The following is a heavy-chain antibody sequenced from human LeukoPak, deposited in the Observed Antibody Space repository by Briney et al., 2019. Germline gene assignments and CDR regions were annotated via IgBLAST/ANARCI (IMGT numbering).Heavy chain of an antibody. CDR2: IKQDGTEK. CDR3: ARGSFHYYPSF. V-gene: IGHV3-7*04. Sequence: GGSLRLSCAASGFTFSSFWMSWVRQAPGKGLEWVANIKQDGTEKYYVDSVKGRFTISRDNANNSLFLQMSSLRVDDTAVYYCARGSFHYYPSFWGQGTLVTVSS. D-gene: IGHD3-10*01. CDR1: GFTFSSFW. J-gene: IGHJ4*02.